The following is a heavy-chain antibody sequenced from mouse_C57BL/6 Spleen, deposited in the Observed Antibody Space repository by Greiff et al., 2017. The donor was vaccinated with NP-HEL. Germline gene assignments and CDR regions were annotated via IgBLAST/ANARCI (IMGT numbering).Heavy chain of an antibody. Sequence: EVQGVESGEGLVKPGGSLKLSCAASGFTFSSYAMSWVRQTPEKRLEWVAYISSGGDYIYYADTVKGRFIISRDNARNNLYLQMSSLKSEDTAMYYCTRDGPIYYYGSSYLAWFAYWGQGTLVTVSA. CDR1: GFTFSSYA. J-gene: IGHJ3*01. CDR3: TRDGPIYYYGSSYLAWFAY. CDR2: ISSGGDYI. D-gene: IGHD1-1*01. V-gene: IGHV5-9-1*02.